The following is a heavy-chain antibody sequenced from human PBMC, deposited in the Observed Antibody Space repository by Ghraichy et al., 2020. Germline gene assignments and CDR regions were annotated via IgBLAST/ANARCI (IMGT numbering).Heavy chain of an antibody. CDR2: IYYSGSS. J-gene: IGHJ6*03. CDR1: GGSISSGGYD. Sequence: SETLSLTCSVSGGSISSGGYDWSWIRQHPGKGLEWIGYIYYSGSSYYNPSLKSRVSISVDTSKNQFSLKLSSVTAADTAVYYCARSPEAYCSTSCAAPYYYYHMDVWGKGTTVTVSS. CDR3: ARSPEAYCSTSCAAPYYYYHMDV. D-gene: IGHD2-2*01. V-gene: IGHV4-31*03.